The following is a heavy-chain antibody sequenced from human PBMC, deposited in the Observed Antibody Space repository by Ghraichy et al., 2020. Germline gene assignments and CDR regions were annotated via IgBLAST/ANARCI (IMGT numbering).Heavy chain of an antibody. V-gene: IGHV1-2*04. J-gene: IGHJ6*02. CDR3: ARDLGYCSSTSCYLDYYYGMDV. CDR2: INPNSGGT. D-gene: IGHD2-2*01. Sequence: ASVKVSCKASGYTFTGYYMHWVRQAPGQGLEWMGWINPNSGGTNYAQKFQGWVTMTRDTSISTAYMELSRLRSDDTAVYYCARDLGYCSSTSCYLDYYYGMDVWGQGTTVTVSS. CDR1: GYTFTGYY.